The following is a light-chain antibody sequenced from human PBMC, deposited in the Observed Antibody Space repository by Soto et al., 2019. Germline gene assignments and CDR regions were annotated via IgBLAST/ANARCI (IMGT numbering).Light chain of an antibody. CDR3: QQYGSSTRT. CDR2: DAS. CDR1: QSVSSN. Sequence: EIVVTHSPATLSVSPGERATLSCRASQSVSSNLAWYQQKPGQAPRLLIYDASNRETGILARFSGSGAGTDFTRTISSLEPEDFAVYYCQQYGSSTRTFGQGTKVDIK. V-gene: IGKV3-20*01. J-gene: IGKJ1*01.